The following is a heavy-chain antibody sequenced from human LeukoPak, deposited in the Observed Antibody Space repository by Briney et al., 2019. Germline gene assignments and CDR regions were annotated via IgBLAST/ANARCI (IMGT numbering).Heavy chain of an antibody. Sequence: ASVKVSCKASGYTFTGYYMHWVRQAPGQGLEWMGWINPNSGGTNYAQKFQGRVTMTRDTSISTAYMELSRLRSDDTAVYYCARSEDFDWLLSFDYWGQGTLVTVSS. CDR2: INPNSGGT. CDR1: GYTFTGYY. D-gene: IGHD3-9*01. V-gene: IGHV1-2*02. CDR3: ARSEDFDWLLSFDY. J-gene: IGHJ4*02.